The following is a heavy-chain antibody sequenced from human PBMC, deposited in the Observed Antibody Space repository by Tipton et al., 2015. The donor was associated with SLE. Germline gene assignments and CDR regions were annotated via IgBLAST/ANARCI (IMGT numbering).Heavy chain of an antibody. CDR3: ASVRGAFDI. Sequence: TLSLTCTVSGGSISLYYWTWIRQSPGTGLEWLGYVYTSGSTNYNPSLKSRLTMSVDTSKNQVSLNLNSVTAADTAVYYCASVRGAFDIWGQGTMVTVSS. D-gene: IGHD3-10*02. CDR1: GGSISLYY. V-gene: IGHV4-4*08. CDR2: VYTSGST. J-gene: IGHJ3*02.